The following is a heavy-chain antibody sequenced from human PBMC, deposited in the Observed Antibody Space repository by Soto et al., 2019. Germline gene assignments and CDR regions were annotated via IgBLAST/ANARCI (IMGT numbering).Heavy chain of an antibody. J-gene: IGHJ4*02. CDR2: IKQAGSEK. D-gene: IGHD6-25*01. Sequence: EVQLVESGGGLVQTGGSLRLSCAASGFTFSAYWMSWVRQDPGKGLEWVANIKQAGSEKYYVDSVNGRFIISRDDAKNSLFLQVNSLRVEDTAMYYCAREKRANGYFDYWGQGTLVTLSS. V-gene: IGHV3-7*01. CDR1: GFTFSAYW. CDR3: AREKRANGYFDY.